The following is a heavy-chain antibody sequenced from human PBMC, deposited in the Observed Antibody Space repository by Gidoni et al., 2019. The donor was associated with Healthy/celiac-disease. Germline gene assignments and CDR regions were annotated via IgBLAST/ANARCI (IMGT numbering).Heavy chain of an antibody. Sequence: QVQLVQSGAEVKKPGSSVKVSCKASGGTFSSYTISWVRQAPGQGLEWMGRIIPILGIANYAQKFQGRVTITADKSTSTAYMELSSLRSEDTAVYYCAMDSTRRKTTTDAFDIWGQGTMVTVSS. CDR1: GGTFSSYT. CDR3: AMDSTRRKTTTDAFDI. D-gene: IGHD1-1*01. V-gene: IGHV1-69*02. J-gene: IGHJ3*02. CDR2: IIPILGIA.